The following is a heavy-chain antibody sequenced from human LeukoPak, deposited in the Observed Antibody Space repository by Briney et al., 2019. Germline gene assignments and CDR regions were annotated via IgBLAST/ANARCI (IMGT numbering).Heavy chain of an antibody. D-gene: IGHD3-16*02. V-gene: IGHV3-13*01. CDR2: IGNVGDT. CDR3: LRDYHGMDV. CDR1: RFSVSEYD. J-gene: IGHJ6*02. Sequence: GGSLRLSCAASRFSVSEYDMHWVRQPPGKGLEWVSAIGNVGDTYYVDSVKGRFSMSRDNASNKVHLQMNSLRDGDTGVYYCLRDYHGMDVWGQGTTVIVSS.